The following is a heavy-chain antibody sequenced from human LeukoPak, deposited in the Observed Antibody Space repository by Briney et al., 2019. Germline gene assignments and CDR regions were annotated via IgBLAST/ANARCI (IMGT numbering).Heavy chain of an antibody. CDR3: ARGLEYSSSSGHWFDP. D-gene: IGHD6-6*01. CDR2: INHSGST. Sequence: SETLSLACAVYGGSFSGYYWSWIRQPPGRGREWIGEINHSGSTNYNPSLKSRVTISVDTSKNQFSLKLSSVTAADTAVYYCARGLEYSSSSGHWFDPWGQGTLVTVSS. J-gene: IGHJ5*02. V-gene: IGHV4-34*01. CDR1: GGSFSGYY.